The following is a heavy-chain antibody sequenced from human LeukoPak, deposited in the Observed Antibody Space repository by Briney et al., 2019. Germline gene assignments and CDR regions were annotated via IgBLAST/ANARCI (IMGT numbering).Heavy chain of an antibody. J-gene: IGHJ6*04. CDR2: ISSSGSSI. Sequence: GGSLRLSCAASGFTFSSYEMKWVRQAPGEGVEGVSYISSSGSSIYYEDSVKGRFTISRDNAKNSLYLQMNSVRAEDTAVYYCAELAITMIGGFLGKGTTVTISS. CDR1: GFTFSSYE. CDR3: AELAITMIGGF. V-gene: IGHV3-48*03. D-gene: IGHD3-10*02.